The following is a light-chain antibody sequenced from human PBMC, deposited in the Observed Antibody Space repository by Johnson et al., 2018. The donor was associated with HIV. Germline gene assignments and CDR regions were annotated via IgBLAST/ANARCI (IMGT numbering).Light chain of an antibody. CDR3: GTWDKSFSTGAV. CDR2: DNN. Sequence: QSVLTQPPSVSSAPGQKVTISCSGSSSNIANNYVSWYQQIPGTAPKLLIYDNNKRPSGIPDRFSGSKSGTSATLGITELQTGDEADYYCGTWDKSFSTGAVFGTGTKVTVL. J-gene: IGLJ1*01. V-gene: IGLV1-51*01. CDR1: SSNIANNY.